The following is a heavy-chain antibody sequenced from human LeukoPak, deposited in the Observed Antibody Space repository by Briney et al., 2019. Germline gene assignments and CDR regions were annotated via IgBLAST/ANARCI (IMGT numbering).Heavy chain of an antibody. Sequence: SETLSLTCTASGGSISSYYWSWIRQPPGKGLEWIGYIYYSRSTYYNPSLKSRVTISVDTSKNQFSLKLSSVTAADTAVYYCARTDAMVVVFDYWGQGTLVTVSS. CDR3: ARTDAMVVVFDY. V-gene: IGHV4-30-4*01. J-gene: IGHJ4*02. D-gene: IGHD5-18*01. CDR2: IYYSRST. CDR1: GGSISSYY.